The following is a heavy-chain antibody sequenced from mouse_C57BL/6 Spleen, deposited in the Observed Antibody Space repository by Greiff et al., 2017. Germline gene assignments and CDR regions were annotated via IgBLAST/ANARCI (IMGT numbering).Heavy chain of an antibody. D-gene: IGHD2-1*01. CDR3: ARQGYGNYEFAY. J-gene: IGHJ3*01. V-gene: IGHV5-12*01. CDR1: GFTFSDYY. CDR2: ISNGGGST. Sequence: EVQGVESGGGLVQPGGSLKLSCAASGFTFSDYYMYWVRQTPEKRLEWVAYISNGGGSTYYPDTVKGRFTISRDNAKNTLYLQMSRLKSEDTAMYYCARQGYGNYEFAYWGQGTLVTVSA.